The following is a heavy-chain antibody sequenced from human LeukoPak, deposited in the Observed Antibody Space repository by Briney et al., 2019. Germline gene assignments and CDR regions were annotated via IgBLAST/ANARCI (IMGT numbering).Heavy chain of an antibody. CDR2: INTNTGNP. CDR1: GYTFTSYA. CDR3: ARESFSVGAAAGFDY. Sequence: GASVKVSCKASGYTFTSYAMNWVRQAPGQGLEWMGWINTNTGNPTYAQGFTGRFVFSLDTSVSTAYLQISSLKAEDTAVYYCARESFSVGAAAGFDYWGQGTLVTASS. J-gene: IGHJ4*02. V-gene: IGHV7-4-1*02. D-gene: IGHD6-13*01.